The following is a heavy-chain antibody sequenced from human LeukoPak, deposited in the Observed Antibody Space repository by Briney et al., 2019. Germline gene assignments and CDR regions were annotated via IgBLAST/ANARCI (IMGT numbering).Heavy chain of an antibody. D-gene: IGHD3-3*01. CDR3: AREARFGVVDY. CDR1: GGSISSGSYY. CDR2: IYTSGST. V-gene: IGHV4-61*02. Sequence: SQTLSLTCTVSGGSISSGSYYWSWIRQPAGKGLEWIGRIYTSGSTNYNPSLKSQVTISVDTSKNQFSLKLSSVPAADTAVYYCAREARFGVVDYWGQGTLVTVSS. J-gene: IGHJ4*02.